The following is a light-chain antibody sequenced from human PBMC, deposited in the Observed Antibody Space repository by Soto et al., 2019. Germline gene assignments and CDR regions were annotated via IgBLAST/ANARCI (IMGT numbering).Light chain of an antibody. J-gene: IGKJ1*01. CDR1: QSVYSSY. V-gene: IGKV3-20*01. Sequence: ILFTPSPGTLSLSTGEVATLSCRASQSVYSSYLAWYQQRPGQAPRLLFYDASIRATGIPDRFSGSGSGTDFSLTISRLEPEDFALYYCHHYGSSPWTFCQGTKVDIK. CDR3: HHYGSSPWT. CDR2: DAS.